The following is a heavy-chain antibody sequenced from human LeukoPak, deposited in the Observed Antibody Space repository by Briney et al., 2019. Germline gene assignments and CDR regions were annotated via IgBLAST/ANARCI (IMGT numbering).Heavy chain of an antibody. V-gene: IGHV3-53*01. D-gene: IGHD4-11*01. CDR2: IYSGGST. J-gene: IGHJ4*02. CDR3: ARGREVDYKLFDY. Sequence: GSLRLSCAASGFTVSSNYMSWVRQAPGKGLEWVSVIYSGGSTYYADSVKGRFTISRDNSKNTLYLQMNSLRAEDTAVYYCARGREVDYKLFDYWGQGTLVTVSS. CDR1: GFTVSSNY.